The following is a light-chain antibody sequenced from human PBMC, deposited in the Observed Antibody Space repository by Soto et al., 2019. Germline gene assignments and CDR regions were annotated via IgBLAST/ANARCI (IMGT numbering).Light chain of an antibody. CDR2: VAS. V-gene: IGKV3-15*01. J-gene: IGKJ4*01. CDR3: QQYHTWPVT. Sequence: ILMKQSPATLSVSPGERVTFSCRASQGINRKLAWYQHKAGQAPRLLISVASTVDTGIPARFSGSGSGTEFMLTINSVQSEDSAVYYCQQYHTWPVTFGGGTKVEI. CDR1: QGINRK.